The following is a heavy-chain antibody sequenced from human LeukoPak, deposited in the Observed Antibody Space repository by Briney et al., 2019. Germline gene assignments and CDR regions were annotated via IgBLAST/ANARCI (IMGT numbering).Heavy chain of an antibody. Sequence: QPGGSLRLSCAASGFTFSSYWMHWVRQAPGKGLVWVSRIKSDGSSTTYADSVKGRFTISRDNAKNTLYLQMNSLRAEDSALYYCARGGRGSAAVVAPRSFDIWGQGTMVTVSS. D-gene: IGHD3-22*01. J-gene: IGHJ3*02. CDR1: GFTFSSYW. CDR2: IKSDGSST. CDR3: ARGGRGSAAVVAPRSFDI. V-gene: IGHV3-74*01.